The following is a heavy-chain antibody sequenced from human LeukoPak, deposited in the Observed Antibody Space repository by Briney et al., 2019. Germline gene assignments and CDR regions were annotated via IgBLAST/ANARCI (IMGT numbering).Heavy chain of an antibody. V-gene: IGHV5-51*01. CDR1: GYSFTSYW. CDR3: ARGDVAYCGGDCYYFDY. CDR2: IYPGDSDT. D-gene: IGHD2-21*02. J-gene: IGHJ4*02. Sequence: GESLKISYKGSGYSFTSYWIGWVRQMPGKGLEWMGIIYPGDSDTRYSPSFQGQVTISADKSISTAYLQWSSLKASDTAMYYCARGDVAYCGGDCYYFDYWGQGTLVTVSS.